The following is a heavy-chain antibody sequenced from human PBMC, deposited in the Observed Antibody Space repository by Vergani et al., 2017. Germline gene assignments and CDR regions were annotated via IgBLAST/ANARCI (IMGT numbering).Heavy chain of an antibody. CDR2: INHSGST. CDR1: GGSFSGYY. V-gene: IGHV4-34*01. Sequence: QVKLQESGPGLLKPSETLSLTCAVYGGSFSGYYWSWIRQPPGKGLEWIGEINHSGSTNYNPSLKSRVTISVDTSKNQFSLKLTSVTAADTAVYYCARDGGEYDKDALDVWGQGTKVTVTS. CDR3: ARDGGEYDKDALDV. D-gene: IGHD2-21*01. J-gene: IGHJ3*01.